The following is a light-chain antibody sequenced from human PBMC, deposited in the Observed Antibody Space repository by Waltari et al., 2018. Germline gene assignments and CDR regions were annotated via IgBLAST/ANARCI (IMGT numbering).Light chain of an antibody. CDR2: KDE. CDR3: QSADSTGTYYV. J-gene: IGLJ1*01. CDR1: ALPKQY. V-gene: IGLV3-25*03. Sequence: SYELTQPPSVSVSPGQTARITCSGDALPKQYAYWYQQKPGQAPVLFLYKDEERPSGIPERFSGSSSGTTATLTISGVQAEDEADYYCQSADSTGTYYVFAAGTKVTVL.